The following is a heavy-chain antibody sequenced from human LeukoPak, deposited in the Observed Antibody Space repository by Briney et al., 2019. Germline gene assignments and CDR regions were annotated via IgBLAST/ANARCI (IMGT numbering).Heavy chain of an antibody. D-gene: IGHD6-13*01. V-gene: IGHV1-18*01. CDR1: GYTFTSYG. CDR3: ARDARSWPYYYGMDV. Sequence: ASVKVSCKASGYTFTSYGISWVRQAPGQGLEWMGWISAYNGNTNYAQKLQGRATMTTDTSTSTAYMELRSLRSDDTAVYYCARDARSWPYYYGMDVWGQGTTVTVSS. J-gene: IGHJ6*02. CDR2: ISAYNGNT.